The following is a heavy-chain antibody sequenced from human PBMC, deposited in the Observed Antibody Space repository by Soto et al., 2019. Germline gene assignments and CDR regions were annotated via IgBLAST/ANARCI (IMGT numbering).Heavy chain of an antibody. D-gene: IGHD3-3*01. J-gene: IGHJ6*02. CDR1: GYTVTSYG. Sequence: SGRVSCKASGYTVTSYGISWVRQANEQGLEWMGWISAYNGNTNYAQKLQGRVTMTTDTSTSTAYMELRSLRSDDTAVYYCARGSIAAYYDFWSGYSTSKYGMDVWGQGTTVTVSS. V-gene: IGHV1-18*04. CDR2: ISAYNGNT. CDR3: ARGSIAAYYDFWSGYSTSKYGMDV.